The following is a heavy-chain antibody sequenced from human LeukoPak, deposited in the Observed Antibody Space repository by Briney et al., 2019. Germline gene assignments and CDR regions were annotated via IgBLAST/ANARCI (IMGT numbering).Heavy chain of an antibody. CDR3: AKAHSSGWSRQYYFDY. CDR2: ISYDGSNK. CDR1: GFTFSSYG. D-gene: IGHD6-19*01. Sequence: GGSLRLSCAASGFTFSSYGMHWVRQAPGKGLEWVAVISYDGSNKYYADSVKGRFTISRDNSKNTLYLQMNSLRAEDTAVYYCAKAHSSGWSRQYYFDYWGQGTLVTVSS. J-gene: IGHJ4*02. V-gene: IGHV3-30*18.